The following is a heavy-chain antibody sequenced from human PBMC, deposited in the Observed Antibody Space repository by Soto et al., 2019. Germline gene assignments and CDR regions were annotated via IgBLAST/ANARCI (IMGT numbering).Heavy chain of an antibody. V-gene: IGHV4-31*03. CDR2: IFYSGST. CDR3: ARAPGDYFDY. Sequence: SETLSLTCTVTGGSISSGGYYWGWIRQHPGKGLEWIGYIFYSGSTYYNPSLKSRVTISVDTSKNQLSLKLSSVTAADTAVYYCARAPGDYFDYWGQGTLVTVSS. CDR1: GGSISSGGYY. J-gene: IGHJ4*02.